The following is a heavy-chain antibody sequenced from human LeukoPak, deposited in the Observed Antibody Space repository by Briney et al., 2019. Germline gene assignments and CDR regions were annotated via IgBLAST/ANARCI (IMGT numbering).Heavy chain of an antibody. D-gene: IGHD3-16*01. CDR2: ISGYNGDT. V-gene: IGHV1-18*01. CDR1: GYPFSSCG. Sequence: ASVKVSCKTFGYPFSSCGINWVRQAPGQGLEWMGWISGYNGDTSYAQKFQGRVTMTTDTSTNTAYMDLRRLRSDDTAVYYCARNWGAGHPINFDYWGQGTLVTVSS. CDR3: ARNWGAGHPINFDY. J-gene: IGHJ4*02.